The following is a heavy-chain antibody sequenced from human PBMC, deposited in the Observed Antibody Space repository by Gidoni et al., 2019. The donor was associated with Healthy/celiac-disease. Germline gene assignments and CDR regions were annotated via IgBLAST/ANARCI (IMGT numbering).Heavy chain of an antibody. Sequence: QVQLVQSGAEVKKPGASVKVSCKVSGSTLTELSMHWVLQAPGKGLEWMGGFDPEDGETIYAQKFQGRVTMTEDTSTDTAYMELSSLRSEDTAVYYCATIPNCSSTSCYENAFDIWGQGTMVTVSS. J-gene: IGHJ3*02. D-gene: IGHD2-2*01. CDR2: FDPEDGET. CDR3: ATIPNCSSTSCYENAFDI. V-gene: IGHV1-24*01. CDR1: GSTLTELS.